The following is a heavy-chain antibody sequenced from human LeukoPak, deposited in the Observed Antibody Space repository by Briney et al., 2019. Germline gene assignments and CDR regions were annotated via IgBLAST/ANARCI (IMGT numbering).Heavy chain of an antibody. J-gene: IGHJ6*02. D-gene: IGHD2-2*01. CDR3: AKNFGRPVHSTLYGMDV. Sequence: SQTLSLTCTVSGGSISSGGYYWSWIRQPPGKGLEWIGGIYYSGDTHYNPSLKSRVTISVDTSKNQFSLKLNPVTAADTAVYYCAKNFGRPVHSTLYGMDVWGQGTTVTVSS. V-gene: IGHV4-39*01. CDR2: IYYSGDT. CDR1: GGSISSGGYY.